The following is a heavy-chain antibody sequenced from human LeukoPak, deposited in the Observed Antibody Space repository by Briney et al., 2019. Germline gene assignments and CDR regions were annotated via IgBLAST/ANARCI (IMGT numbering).Heavy chain of an antibody. CDR3: TRPFYCSSTSCYEDY. CDR2: IRSKANRYAT. Sequence: PGGSLKLSCATSGFSLRCSAMHWVRQASGKGLEWVGRIRSKANRYATAYAASVKGRFTISRDDSKNTAYLQMNSLKTEDTAVYYCTRPFYCSSTSCYEDYWGQGTLVTVSS. J-gene: IGHJ4*02. CDR1: GFSLRCSA. D-gene: IGHD2-2*01. V-gene: IGHV3-73*01.